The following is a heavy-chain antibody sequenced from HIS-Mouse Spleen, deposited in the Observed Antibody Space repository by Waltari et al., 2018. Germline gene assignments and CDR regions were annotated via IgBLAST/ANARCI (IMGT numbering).Heavy chain of an antibody. Sequence: QLQLQESGPGLVKPSETLSLTCTVSGGPISSSSYYWGWIRQPPGKGLEWIGGINYSGSTYYNPSLKSRVTISVDTSKNQFSLKLSSVTAADTAVYYCAREIPYSSSWYDWYFDLWGRGTLVNVSS. J-gene: IGHJ2*01. CDR3: AREIPYSSSWYDWYFDL. CDR1: GGPISSSSYY. CDR2: INYSGST. D-gene: IGHD6-13*01. V-gene: IGHV4-39*07.